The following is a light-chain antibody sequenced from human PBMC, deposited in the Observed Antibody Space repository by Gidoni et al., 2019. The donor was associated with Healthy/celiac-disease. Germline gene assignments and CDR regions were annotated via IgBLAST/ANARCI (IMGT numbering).Light chain of an antibody. CDR3: QQRSNWPPYT. J-gene: IGKJ2*01. CDR1: QGVSSY. Sequence: EIVLTQSPATLSLSPGERATLSCRASQGVSSYLAWYQQKPGQAPRLLIYDASNRATGIPARFSGSGSGTDFTLTISSLEPEDSAVYYCQQRSNWPPYTFGQGTKLEIK. CDR2: DAS. V-gene: IGKV3-11*01.